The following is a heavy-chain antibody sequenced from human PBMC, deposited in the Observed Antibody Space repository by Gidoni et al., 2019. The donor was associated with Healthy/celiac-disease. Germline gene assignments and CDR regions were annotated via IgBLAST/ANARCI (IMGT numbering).Heavy chain of an antibody. V-gene: IGHV3-48*03. CDR3: ARMEENYDFASDY. Sequence: EVQLVESGGGLVQPGGSLRLSCAASGFTFSSYEMNWVRQAPGKGLEWVSYISSSGSTIYYADSVKGRFTISRDNAKNSLYLQMNSLRAEDTAVYYCARMEENYDFASDYWGQGTLVTVSS. D-gene: IGHD3-3*01. J-gene: IGHJ4*02. CDR1: GFTFSSYE. CDR2: ISSSGSTI.